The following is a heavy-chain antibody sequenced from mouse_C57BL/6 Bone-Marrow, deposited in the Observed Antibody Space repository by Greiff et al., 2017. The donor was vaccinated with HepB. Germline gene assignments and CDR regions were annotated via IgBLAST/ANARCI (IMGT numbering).Heavy chain of an antibody. CDR1: GFTFSDYG. Sequence: EVQVVESGGGLVKPGGSLKLSCAASGFTFSDYGMHWVRQAPEKGLEWVAYISSGSSTIYYADTVKGRFTISRDNAKNTLFLQMTSLRSEDPAMYYCARKGPTWFAYWGQGTLVTVSA. CDR3: ARKGPTWFAY. J-gene: IGHJ3*01. V-gene: IGHV5-17*01. D-gene: IGHD3-3*01. CDR2: ISSGSSTI.